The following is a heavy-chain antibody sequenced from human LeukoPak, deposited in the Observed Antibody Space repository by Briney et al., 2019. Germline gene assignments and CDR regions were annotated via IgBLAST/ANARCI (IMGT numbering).Heavy chain of an antibody. J-gene: IGHJ4*02. CDR2: IYYSGST. CDR3: ARHPSSGHRLYFDY. Sequence: SETLSLTCTVSGGSISSSSYYWGWIRQPPGKGLEWIGSIYYSGSTYYNPSLKSRATISVDTSKNQFSLKLSSVTAADTAVYYCARHPSSGHRLYFDYWGQGTLVTVSS. CDR1: GGSISSSSYY. V-gene: IGHV4-39*01. D-gene: IGHD6-19*01.